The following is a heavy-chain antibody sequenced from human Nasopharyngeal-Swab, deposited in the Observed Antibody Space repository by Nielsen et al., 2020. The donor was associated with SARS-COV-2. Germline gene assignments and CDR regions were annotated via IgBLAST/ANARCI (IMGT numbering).Heavy chain of an antibody. CDR1: GGSISSYY. CDR3: ARGGRGSFGVVTNFDY. D-gene: IGHD3-3*01. J-gene: IGHJ4*02. Sequence: SEPLSLTCTVSGGSISSYYWSWTRQPPGKGLEWIGYIYYSGSTNYNPSLKSRVTISVDTSKNQFSLKLSSVTAADTAVYYCARGGRGSFGVVTNFDYWGQGTLVTVSS. CDR2: IYYSGST. V-gene: IGHV4-59*01.